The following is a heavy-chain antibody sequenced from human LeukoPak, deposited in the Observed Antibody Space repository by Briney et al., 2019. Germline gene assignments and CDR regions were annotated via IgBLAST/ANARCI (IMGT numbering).Heavy chain of an antibody. CDR3: AKDAYGGATFFYYMGV. CDR1: GFTFDDYA. CDR2: ISWNSGNI. Sequence: GGSLRLSCAGSGFTFDDYAMHWVRQTPGKGLEWVSGISWNSGNIAYADFVGGRFTISRDNAKNSLSLQMNSLSDEDTAVYYCAKDAYGGATFFYYMGVWGKGTTVTVSS. D-gene: IGHD2/OR15-2a*01. V-gene: IGHV3-9*01. J-gene: IGHJ6*03.